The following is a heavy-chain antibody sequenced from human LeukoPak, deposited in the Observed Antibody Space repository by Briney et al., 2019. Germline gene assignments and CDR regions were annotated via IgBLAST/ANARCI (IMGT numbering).Heavy chain of an antibody. CDR2: INLNSGGT. Sequence: ASVKVSCKASGYTFTAYYMHWVRQAPGQGLEWMGWINLNSGGTNFAQKFQGRVTMTRDTSISTAYMELSSLRSEDTAVYYCATHRGGSRKPYYYYYMDVWGKGTTVTVSS. CDR1: GYTFTAYY. V-gene: IGHV1-2*02. CDR3: ATHRGGSRKPYYYYYMDV. D-gene: IGHD2-15*01. J-gene: IGHJ6*03.